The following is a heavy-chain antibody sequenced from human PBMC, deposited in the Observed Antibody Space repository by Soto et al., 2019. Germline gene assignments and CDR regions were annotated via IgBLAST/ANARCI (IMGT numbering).Heavy chain of an antibody. Sequence: ESGGGVVQPGRSLRLSCAASGFTFSSYAMHWVRQAPGKGLEWVAVISYDGSNKYYADSVKGRFTISRDNSKNTLYLQMNSLRAEDTAVYYCARSGTPPYCGGDCKEEGFDYWGQGTLVTVSS. CDR2: ISYDGSNK. CDR3: ARSGTPPYCGGDCKEEGFDY. J-gene: IGHJ4*02. CDR1: GFTFSSYA. D-gene: IGHD2-21*02. V-gene: IGHV3-30-3*01.